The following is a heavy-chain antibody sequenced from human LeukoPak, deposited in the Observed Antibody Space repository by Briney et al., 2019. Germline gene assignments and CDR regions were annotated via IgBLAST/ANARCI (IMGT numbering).Heavy chain of an antibody. CDR2: IIPFLDTS. J-gene: IGHJ5*02. D-gene: IGHD5-12*01. CDR3: ARAQAGNYDWPLDL. CDR1: RGTFSNYA. V-gene: IGHV1-69*05. Sequence: SVKVSCKASRGTFSNYALGWVRQAPGQGLEWMGAIIPFLDTSNYPPKFQDRVTITTDESTSTAYMELSSLRSDDTAVYYCARAQAGNYDWPLDLWGQGTLVTVSS.